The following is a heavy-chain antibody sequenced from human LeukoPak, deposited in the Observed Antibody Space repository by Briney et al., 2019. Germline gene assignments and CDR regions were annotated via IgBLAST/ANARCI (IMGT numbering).Heavy chain of an antibody. CDR2: ISSSSSYI. D-gene: IGHD2-21*02. V-gene: IGHV3-21*04. CDR1: GFTFSSYS. J-gene: IGHJ3*01. CDR3: ARGHTDCGGDCYTGDALDF. Sequence: PGGSLRLSCAASGFTFSSYSMNWVRQAPGKGLEWVSSISSSSSYIYYADSVRGRFTISRDNSENTLYLQMNSLRAEDTAVYYCARGHTDCGGDCYTGDALDFWGQGTMVTVSS.